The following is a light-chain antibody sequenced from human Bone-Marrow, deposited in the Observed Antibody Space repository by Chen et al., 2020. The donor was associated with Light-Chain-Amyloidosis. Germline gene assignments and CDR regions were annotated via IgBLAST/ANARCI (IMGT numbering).Light chain of an antibody. Sequence: QSALTTPASVLGSPGQSNTISSTGPGSDVGSHKHISWYQQYPGKGPKLILFEGTRRPSGVSDRFSGSNSGNTASLTISGLQAEDEADYYCCSSAGTTTAWEFGGGTKLTVL. V-gene: IGLV2-23*01. CDR3: CSSAGTTTAWE. CDR1: GSDVGSHKH. CDR2: EGT. J-gene: IGLJ3*02.